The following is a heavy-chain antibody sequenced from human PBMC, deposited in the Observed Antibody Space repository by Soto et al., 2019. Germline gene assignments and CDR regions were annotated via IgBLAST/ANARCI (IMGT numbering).Heavy chain of an antibody. CDR1: GFTFDDYT. Sequence: QPGGSLRLSCAASGFTFDDYTMHWVRQAPGKGLEWVSLISWDGGSTYYADSVKGRFTISRDNSKNSLYLQMNSLRTEDTALYYCAKDMIAAPPAHYYYYGMDVWGQGTTVTVSS. D-gene: IGHD6-13*01. CDR2: ISWDGGST. CDR3: AKDMIAAPPAHYYYYGMDV. J-gene: IGHJ6*02. V-gene: IGHV3-43*01.